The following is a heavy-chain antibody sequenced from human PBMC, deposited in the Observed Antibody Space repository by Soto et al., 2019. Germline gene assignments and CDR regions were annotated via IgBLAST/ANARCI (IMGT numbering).Heavy chain of an antibody. Sequence: SGPTLVKPTQTLTLTCTFSGFSLSTSGVGVGWIRQPPGKALEWLALIYWDDDKRYSPSLKSRLTITKDTSKNQVVLNMTNMDPVDTATYYCAHRRGAARLPLNNWFDPWGQGTLVTVSS. V-gene: IGHV2-5*02. J-gene: IGHJ5*02. CDR3: AHRRGAARLPLNNWFDP. D-gene: IGHD6-6*01. CDR1: GFSLSTSGVG. CDR2: IYWDDDK.